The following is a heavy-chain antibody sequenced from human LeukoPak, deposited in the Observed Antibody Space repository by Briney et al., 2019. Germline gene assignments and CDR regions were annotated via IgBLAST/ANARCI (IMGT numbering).Heavy chain of an antibody. Sequence: GGSLRLSCAASGFTFSNYAMSWVRQAPGKGLEWVSGLSGRGDNTYYADSVKGRFTISRDNSKSTVYLQMDSLRAEDTAVYYCAKGYCDSASCYNYYFEYWGQGTLVTVSS. CDR1: GFTFSNYA. CDR3: AKGYCDSASCYNYYFEY. V-gene: IGHV3-23*01. CDR2: LSGRGDNT. D-gene: IGHD2-2*02. J-gene: IGHJ4*02.